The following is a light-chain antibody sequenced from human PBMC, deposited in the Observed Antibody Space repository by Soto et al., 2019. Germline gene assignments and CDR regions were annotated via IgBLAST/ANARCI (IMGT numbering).Light chain of an antibody. V-gene: IGKV3-20*01. J-gene: IGKJ1*01. Sequence: EIVSTQSPGTLSLSPGERATLSCRASQTVGNNYVAWYQQKPGQPPRLLIHDASDRATGIPDRFSGSGSGTDFTLTISRLEPEDFAVYYCQQCATSPLTFGQGTKVDIK. CDR2: DAS. CDR3: QQCATSPLT. CDR1: QTVGNNY.